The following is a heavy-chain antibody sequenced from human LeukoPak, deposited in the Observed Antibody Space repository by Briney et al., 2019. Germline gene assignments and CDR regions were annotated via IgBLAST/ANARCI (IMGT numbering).Heavy chain of an antibody. CDR3: VRAAMPYIINGRRFDY. Sequence: GGSLRLSCAASGFTSSAYDMHWVRHITGGGLEWVSTSGTVGDTFYSDSVKGRFTISRENAKNSVHLQMNSLRVEDSAIYFCVRAAMPYIINGRRFDYWGQGTLVTVSS. V-gene: IGHV3-13*04. D-gene: IGHD2-2*01. CDR2: SGTVGDT. CDR1: GFTSSAYD. J-gene: IGHJ4*02.